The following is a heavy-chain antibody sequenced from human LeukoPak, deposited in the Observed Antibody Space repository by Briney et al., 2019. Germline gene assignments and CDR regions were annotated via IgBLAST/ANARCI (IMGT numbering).Heavy chain of an antibody. J-gene: IGHJ3*02. D-gene: IGHD1-20*01. CDR1: GGSFSGYY. V-gene: IGHV4-34*01. Sequence: SETLSLTCAVYGGSFSGYYWSWIRQPPGKGLEWIGEINHSGSTNYNPSLKSRVTISVDTSKNQFSLKLSSVTAADTAVYYCARATRSGITGIPDAFDIWGQGTMVTVSS. CDR2: INHSGST. CDR3: ARATRSGITGIPDAFDI.